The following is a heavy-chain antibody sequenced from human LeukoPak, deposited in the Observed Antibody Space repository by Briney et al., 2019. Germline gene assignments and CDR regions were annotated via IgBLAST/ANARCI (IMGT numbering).Heavy chain of an antibody. J-gene: IGHJ6*02. CDR1: GYSFPNYW. D-gene: IGHD6-13*01. Sequence: GESLKISCKGSGYSFPNYWIGWVRQMPGKGLEWMGIIYPFDSDTRYSPSFQGQVTISVDKSISTAYLEWSSLRASDTAMYYCASRISAVGTEGYFYGMDVWGQGTKVTVSS. CDR3: ASRISAVGTEGYFYGMDV. V-gene: IGHV5-51*01. CDR2: IYPFDSDT.